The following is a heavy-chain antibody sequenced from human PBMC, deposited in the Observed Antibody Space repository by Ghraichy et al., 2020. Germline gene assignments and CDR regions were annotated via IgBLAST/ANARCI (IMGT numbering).Heavy chain of an antibody. CDR1: GFTVSSYS. D-gene: IGHD2-21*01. CDR2: ITGSGRFI. J-gene: IGHJ6*02. CDR3: ARGSTVVRFYYYDGMDV. V-gene: IGHV3-21*05. Sequence: GGSLRLSCVGSGFTVSSYSMNWVRQAPGKGLEWVSYITGSGRFISYADSVKGRFTASRDNAQNSLFLQMTSLRDEDTAVYYCARGSTVVRFYYYDGMDVWGQGTTVTVSS.